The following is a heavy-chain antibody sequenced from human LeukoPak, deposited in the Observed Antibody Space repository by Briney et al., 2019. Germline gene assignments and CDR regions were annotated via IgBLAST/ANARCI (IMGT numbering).Heavy chain of an antibody. D-gene: IGHD4-11*01. J-gene: IGHJ3*02. CDR1: DGSISSYY. CDR3: ARELQKWDAFDI. Sequence: SETLSLTCTVSDGSISSYYWSWIRQPAGKGLEWIGHICTSGSTNYNPSLKSRVTMSVDTSKNQFSLKLSSVTAADTAVYYCARELQKWDAFDIWGQGTMVTVSS. V-gene: IGHV4-4*07. CDR2: ICTSGST.